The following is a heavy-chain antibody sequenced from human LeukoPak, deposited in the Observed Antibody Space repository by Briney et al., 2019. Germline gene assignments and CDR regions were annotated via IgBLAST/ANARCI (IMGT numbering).Heavy chain of an antibody. D-gene: IGHD6-6*01. CDR3: ARRVSSIAARTFDY. CDR2: IYYSGST. Sequence: PSETLSLTCTVSGGSISSSNYYWGWIRQPPGKGLEWIGSIYYSGSTYYNPSLKSRVTISVDTSKNQFSLKLSSVTAADTAVYYCARRVSSIAARTFDYWGQGTLVTVSS. J-gene: IGHJ4*02. V-gene: IGHV4-39*01. CDR1: GGSISSSNYY.